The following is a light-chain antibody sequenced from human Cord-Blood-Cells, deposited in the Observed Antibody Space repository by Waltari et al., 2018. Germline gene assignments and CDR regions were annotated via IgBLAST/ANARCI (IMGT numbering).Light chain of an antibody. Sequence: QTVVTQEPSFSVSPGGRVTLTCGLSSGSVSTSYYPSWYQQTPGQAPRTLIYSTNTRSSGVPDRFCGSILGNKAAHTITGAQADDESDYYCVLYMGSGIWVFGGGTKLTVL. CDR3: VLYMGSGIWV. CDR1: SGSVSTSYY. V-gene: IGLV8-61*01. J-gene: IGLJ3*02. CDR2: STN.